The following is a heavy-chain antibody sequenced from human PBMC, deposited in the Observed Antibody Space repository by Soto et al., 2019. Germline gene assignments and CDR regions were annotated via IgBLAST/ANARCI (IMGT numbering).Heavy chain of an antibody. CDR2: ISLYNGFT. CDR3: AKLKSSGTGTYYDILSGYRD. CDR1: GYTFTRYG. J-gene: IGHJ4*02. Sequence: QVQLIQSGAEVKKPGASVKVSCKASGYTFTRYGIAWVRQAPGQGLEWMGWISLYNGFTDSAQKFQGRVTMTRETSTSTADMELRSLRSDDTAVYYCAKLKSSGTGTYYDILSGYRDWGQGTLVTVSS. V-gene: IGHV1-18*01. D-gene: IGHD3-9*01.